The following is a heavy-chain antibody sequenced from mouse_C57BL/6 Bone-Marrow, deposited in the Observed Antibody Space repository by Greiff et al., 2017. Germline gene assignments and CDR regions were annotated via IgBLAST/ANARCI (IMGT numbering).Heavy chain of an antibody. CDR2: ISNGGGST. CDR1: GFTFSDYY. D-gene: IGHD2-3*01. Sequence: DVKLVESGGGLVQPGGSLKLSCAASGFTFSDYYMYWVRQTPEKRLEWVAYISNGGGSTYYPDTVKGRFTISRDNAKNTLYLQMSRLKSEDTAMYYCARQDGYPYAMDYWGQGTSVTVSS. J-gene: IGHJ4*01. V-gene: IGHV5-12*01. CDR3: ARQDGYPYAMDY.